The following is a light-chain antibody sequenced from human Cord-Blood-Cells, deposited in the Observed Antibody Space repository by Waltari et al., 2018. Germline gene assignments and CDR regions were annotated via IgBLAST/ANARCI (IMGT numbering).Light chain of an antibody. CDR2: AAS. V-gene: IGKV1-8*01. CDR3: QQYYSYPLT. CDR1: QGISRY. Sequence: AIRLTQSPSSFSASTGDRVTITCRASQGISRYLAWYQQKPGKAPKLLIYAASTLQSGVPSRFSGSGSGTDFTLTISCLQSEDVATYYCQQYYSYPLTFGGGTKVEIK. J-gene: IGKJ4*01.